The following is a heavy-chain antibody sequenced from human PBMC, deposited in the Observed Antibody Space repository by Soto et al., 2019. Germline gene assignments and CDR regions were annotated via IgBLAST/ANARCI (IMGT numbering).Heavy chain of an antibody. V-gene: IGHV4-59*01. J-gene: IGHJ5*02. CDR2: IYYSGST. Sequence: QVQLQESGPRLVKPSETLSLTCTVSGDSISSYYWTWIRQPPGKGLEWIGYIYYSGSTNYNPSLKSPVTVSVDTSQNQFSLKLTSVTDADTAVYYCARGVSTTGPWGQGTLVTVSS. CDR1: GDSISSYY. CDR3: ARGVSTTGP. D-gene: IGHD5-12*01.